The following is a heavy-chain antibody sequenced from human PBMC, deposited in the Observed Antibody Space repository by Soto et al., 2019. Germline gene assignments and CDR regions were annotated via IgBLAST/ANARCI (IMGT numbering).Heavy chain of an antibody. Sequence: TSETLSLTYAVYGGSFSGYYWSWIRQPPGKGLEWIGEINHSGSTNYNPSLKSRVTISVDTSKNQFSLKLSSVTAADTAVYYCATLNSGSFTNFDYWGQGTLVTVSS. J-gene: IGHJ4*02. CDR2: INHSGST. D-gene: IGHD1-26*01. CDR3: ATLNSGSFTNFDY. CDR1: GGSFSGYY. V-gene: IGHV4-34*01.